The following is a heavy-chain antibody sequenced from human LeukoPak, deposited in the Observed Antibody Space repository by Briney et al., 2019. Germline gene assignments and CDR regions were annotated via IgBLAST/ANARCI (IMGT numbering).Heavy chain of an antibody. D-gene: IGHD1-26*01. Sequence: ASVKVSCKASGYTFTGYYVHWVRQAPGQGLEWIGSISPYNGGTKFAQNFQGRVSMTSDASISTASMELRSLTSDDTAVYYCARGKVGADWCFDIWGRGTLVSVSS. V-gene: IGHV1-2*02. J-gene: IGHJ2*01. CDR3: ARGKVGADWCFDI. CDR2: ISPYNGGT. CDR1: GYTFTGYY.